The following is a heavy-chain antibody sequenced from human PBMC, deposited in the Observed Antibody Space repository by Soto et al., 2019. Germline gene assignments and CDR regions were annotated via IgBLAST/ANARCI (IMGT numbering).Heavy chain of an antibody. CDR1: GFTFSSYG. CDR2: ISYDGSNK. V-gene: IGHV3-30*18. CDR3: AKEHQDTAMVLAH. Sequence: QVQLVESGGGVVQPGRSLRLSCAASGFTFSSYGMHWVRQAPGKGLEWVAFISYDGSNKYYATSVEGRFTISRDNSKNTLSLQMNSLRDEDTAVYYCAKEHQDTAMVLAHWGQGTLVTVSS. J-gene: IGHJ4*02. D-gene: IGHD5-18*01.